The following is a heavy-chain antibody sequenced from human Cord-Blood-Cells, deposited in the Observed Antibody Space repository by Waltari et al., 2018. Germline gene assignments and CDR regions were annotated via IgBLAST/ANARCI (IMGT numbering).Heavy chain of an antibody. Sequence: QVQLVQSGAEVKKPGASVKVSCKASGYTFTGYYMHWVRQALGKGLEWMGWINPNSGGTNYAQKFQGRVTMTRDTSISTAYMELSRLRSDDTAVYYCARADLGTQLLFDYWGQGTLVTVSS. V-gene: IGHV1-2*02. D-gene: IGHD2-2*01. J-gene: IGHJ4*02. CDR3: ARADLGTQLLFDY. CDR2: INPNSGGT. CDR1: GYTFTGYY.